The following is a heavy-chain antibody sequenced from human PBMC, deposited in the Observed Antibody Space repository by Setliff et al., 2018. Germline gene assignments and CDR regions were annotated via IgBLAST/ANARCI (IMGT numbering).Heavy chain of an antibody. CDR1: GASISGNSYY. J-gene: IGHJ4*02. CDR2: TYYSGST. CDR3: ARAPRYFGPTGSYFDF. Sequence: SETLSLTCTVSGASISGNSYYWAWIRQPPGRGLEWIASTYYSGSTSYNPSLKSRVTISVDTSNSQFSLKLTSVTAADTAVYYCARAPRYFGPTGSYFDFWGQGTLVTVSS. D-gene: IGHD3-10*01. V-gene: IGHV4-39*07.